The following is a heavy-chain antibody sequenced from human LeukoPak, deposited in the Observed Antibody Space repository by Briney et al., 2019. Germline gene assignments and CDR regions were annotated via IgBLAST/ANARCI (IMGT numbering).Heavy chain of an antibody. V-gene: IGHV6-1*01. Sequence: SQTLSLTCALSGDSVSSDSAAWNWIRQSPSRGLEWLGGTYYRSKWYNDYAVSVKSRITINPDTSKNQFSLQLNSVTPEDTAVYFCARAPGQWLAYFDYWGQGTLVTVSS. CDR1: GDSVSSDSAA. CDR3: ARAPGQWLAYFDY. CDR2: TYYRSKWYN. J-gene: IGHJ4*02. D-gene: IGHD6-19*01.